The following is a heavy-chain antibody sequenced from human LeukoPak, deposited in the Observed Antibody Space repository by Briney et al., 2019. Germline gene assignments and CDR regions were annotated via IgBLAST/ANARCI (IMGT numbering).Heavy chain of an antibody. CDR2: ISVYNGNT. J-gene: IGHJ6*03. CDR1: GYTFTNYG. D-gene: IGHD1-26*01. Sequence: ASVTVPCKASGYTFTNYGIAWVRQAPGQGLEWVGWISVYNGNTNYAEKLQGRVNVTTDRSTSTAYMELRSLRSDDTAVYYCARDFGAPPYSATRGYYMDVWGKGTTVTVSS. CDR3: ARDFGAPPYSATRGYYMDV. V-gene: IGHV1-18*01.